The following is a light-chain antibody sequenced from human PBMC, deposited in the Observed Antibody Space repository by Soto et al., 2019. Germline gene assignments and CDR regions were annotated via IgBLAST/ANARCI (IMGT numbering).Light chain of an antibody. CDR1: QAVSTW. V-gene: IGKV1-12*01. CDR2: AAS. Sequence: DIQMTQSPSFVSASVGDRVTITCRASQAVSTWLAWYQQKPGDAPKLLIYAASTLQSGVPSQFSGSGSGTDFTLTIRSLQPEDFATYYCQQANSFPRTFGGWTKVEIK. CDR3: QQANSFPRT. J-gene: IGKJ4*01.